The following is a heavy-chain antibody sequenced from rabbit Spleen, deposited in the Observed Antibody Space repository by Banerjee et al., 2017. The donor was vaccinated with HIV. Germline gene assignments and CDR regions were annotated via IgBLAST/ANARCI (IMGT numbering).Heavy chain of an antibody. V-gene: IGHV1S47*01. CDR2: IEPIFGNT. CDR1: GFDFSVYG. D-gene: IGHD7-1*01. J-gene: IGHJ4*01. Sequence: QEQLVESGGGLVQPGGSLKLSCKASGFDFSVYGVSWVRQAPGKGLEWIGYIEPIFGNTYYANWVNGRFTISSHNAQNTLYLQLSSLTAADTATYFCVREAGYAGYGDGNLWGPGTLVT. CDR3: VREAGYAGYGDGNL.